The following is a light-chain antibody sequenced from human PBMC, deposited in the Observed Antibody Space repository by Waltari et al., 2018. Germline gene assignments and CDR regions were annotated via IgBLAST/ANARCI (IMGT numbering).Light chain of an antibody. V-gene: IGLV4-69*01. J-gene: IGLJ3*02. Sequence: QLVLTQSLSTSASLRASARLTCTGSRGPTRNAIARHSQQPEKGPRYLMKVNSDGSHTKGDEIPDRFSGSSSGAERYLTISSLQSEDEADYYCQTGGHGTWVFGGGTKLTVL. CDR2: VNSDGSH. CDR1: RGPTRNA. CDR3: QTGGHGTWV.